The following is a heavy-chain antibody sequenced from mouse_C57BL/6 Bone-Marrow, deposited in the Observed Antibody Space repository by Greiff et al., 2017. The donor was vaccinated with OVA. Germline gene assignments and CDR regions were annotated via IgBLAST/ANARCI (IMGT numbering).Heavy chain of an antibody. Sequence: EVQVVESGGGLVQPGGSMKLSCAASGFTFSDAWMDWVRQSPEKGLEWVAEIRNKANNHATYYAESVKGRFTISRDYSKSSVYLQMNSLRAEDTGIYYCTRPSLAWFAYWGQGTLVTVSA. V-gene: IGHV6-6*01. J-gene: IGHJ3*01. CDR2: IRNKANNHAT. CDR3: TRPSLAWFAY. CDR1: GFTFSDAW.